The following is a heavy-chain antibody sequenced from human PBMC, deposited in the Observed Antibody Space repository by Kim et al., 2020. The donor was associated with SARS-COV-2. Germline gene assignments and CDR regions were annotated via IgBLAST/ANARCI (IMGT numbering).Heavy chain of an antibody. V-gene: IGHV3-23*01. CDR2: ISGSGGST. D-gene: IGHD2-21*02. CDR3: AKEYSGTVVTQAVHAFDI. CDR1: GFTFSSYA. Sequence: GGSLRLSCAASGFTFSSYAMSWVRQAPGKGLEWVSAISGSGGSTYYADSVKGRFTISRDNSKNTLYLQMNSLRAEDTAVYYCAKEYSGTVVTQAVHAFDIWGQGTMVTVSS. J-gene: IGHJ3*02.